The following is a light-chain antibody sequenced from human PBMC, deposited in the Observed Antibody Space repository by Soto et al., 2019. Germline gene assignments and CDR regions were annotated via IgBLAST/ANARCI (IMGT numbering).Light chain of an antibody. CDR3: CSYAGSSTYV. CDR2: EGS. V-gene: IGLV2-23*01. CDR1: SSDVGSYNL. J-gene: IGLJ1*01. Sequence: QSVLTQPASVSGSPGQSITISCTGTSSDVGSYNLVSWYQQHPGKAPKLMIYEGSKRPSGVSNRFSGSKSGNTASLTISGXQAEDEADYYCCSYAGSSTYVFGTGTKVTVL.